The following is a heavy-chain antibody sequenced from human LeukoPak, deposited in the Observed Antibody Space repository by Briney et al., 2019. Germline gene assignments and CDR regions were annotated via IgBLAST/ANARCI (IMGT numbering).Heavy chain of an antibody. CDR1: GFTLSSYA. J-gene: IGHJ4*02. Sequence: GGSLRLSCAASGFTLSSYAMTWVRQAPGRGLEWVSSVDGGGGGTYYADSVKGRYTISRDNSKDTLYLQMNGLRAEDTAVYFCAKQSAGSAAWYSLHYDFWGQGTLVTVSS. D-gene: IGHD6-13*01. V-gene: IGHV3-23*01. CDR2: VDGGGGGT. CDR3: AKQSAGSAAWYSLHYDF.